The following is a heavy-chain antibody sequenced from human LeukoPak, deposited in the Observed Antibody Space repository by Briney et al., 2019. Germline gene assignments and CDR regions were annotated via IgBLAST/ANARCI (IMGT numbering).Heavy chain of an antibody. CDR3: ARVVTSSLYFFDY. Sequence: SETLSLTCSVSGGSISSEGFYWSWIRQHPGKGLEWIAYIYHGGRTYYNPSLKSRLTISVDTSKNQFSMSLKSVTAADTAVYYCARVVTSSLYFFDYWGQGTLVSVSS. CDR1: GGSISSEGFY. J-gene: IGHJ4*02. D-gene: IGHD2-21*02. CDR2: IYHGGRT. V-gene: IGHV4-31*03.